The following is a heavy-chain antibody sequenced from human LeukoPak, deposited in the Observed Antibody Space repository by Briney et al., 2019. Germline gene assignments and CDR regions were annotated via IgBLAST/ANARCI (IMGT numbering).Heavy chain of an antibody. Sequence: GGSLRLSCAASGFTFSSYWMHWVRQAPGKGLVWVSRINSDGSSTSYADSVKGRFTISRDNSKNTLYLQMNSLRAEDTAVYYCAKDRYNYGGEGFDYWGQGTLVTVSS. CDR1: GFTFSSYW. D-gene: IGHD5-18*01. CDR3: AKDRYNYGGEGFDY. V-gene: IGHV3-74*01. CDR2: INSDGSST. J-gene: IGHJ4*02.